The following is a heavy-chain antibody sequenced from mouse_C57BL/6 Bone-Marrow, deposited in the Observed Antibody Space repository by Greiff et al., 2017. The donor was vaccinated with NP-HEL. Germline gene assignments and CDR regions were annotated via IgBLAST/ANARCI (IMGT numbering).Heavy chain of an antibody. J-gene: IGHJ1*03. Sequence: EVKLMESGGGLVKPGGSLKLSCAASGFTFSSYAMSWVRQTPEKRLEWVATILDGGSYTYYPDNVKGRFTISRDNAENNLYLHMRPLKSEDTAMYYCARGPLYYFDVWGTGTTVTVSS. CDR2: ILDGGSYT. CDR1: GFTFSSYA. V-gene: IGHV5-4*03. CDR3: ARGPLYYFDV. D-gene: IGHD2-1*01.